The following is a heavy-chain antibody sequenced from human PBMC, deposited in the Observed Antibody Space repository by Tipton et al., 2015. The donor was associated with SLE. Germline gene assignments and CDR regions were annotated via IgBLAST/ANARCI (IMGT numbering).Heavy chain of an antibody. Sequence: TLSLTCNVSGGSISSYYWSWIRQPAGQGLGWIGRIYASGSTNYNPSLMSRVTMSVDTSKNQFSLRLSSVTAADTAFYYCARGYSSSWYREFFDIWGRGTLVTVSS. D-gene: IGHD6-13*01. J-gene: IGHJ2*01. CDR2: IYASGST. V-gene: IGHV4-4*07. CDR1: GGSISSYY. CDR3: ARGYSSSWYREFFDI.